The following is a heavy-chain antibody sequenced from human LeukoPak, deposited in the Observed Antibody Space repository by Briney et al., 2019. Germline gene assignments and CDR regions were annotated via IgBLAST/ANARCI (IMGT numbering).Heavy chain of an antibody. CDR1: GGSISSYY. D-gene: IGHD3-16*02. Sequence: SETLSLTCTVSGGSISSYYWSWMRQPAGKGLEWIGRIYTSGSTNYNPSLKSRVTMSVDTSKNQFSLKLSSVTAADTAVYYCARMGLNPLGYPTYFDYWGKGTLVTVSS. J-gene: IGHJ4*02. CDR3: ARMGLNPLGYPTYFDY. CDR2: IYTSGST. V-gene: IGHV4-4*07.